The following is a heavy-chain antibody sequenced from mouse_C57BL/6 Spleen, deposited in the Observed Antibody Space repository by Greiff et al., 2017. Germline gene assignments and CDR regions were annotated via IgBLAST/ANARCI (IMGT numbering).Heavy chain of an antibody. D-gene: IGHD1-1*01. CDR2: INPSTGGT. CDR3: ARRYYGSEDWYFDV. CDR1: GYSFTGYY. J-gene: IGHJ1*03. V-gene: IGHV1-42*01. Sequence: EVQLQQSGPELVKPGASVKISCKASGYSFTGYYMNWVKQSPEKSLEWIGEINPSTGGTTYNQKFKAKATLTVDKSSSTAYMQLKSLTSEDSAVYYCARRYYGSEDWYFDVWGTGTTVTVSS.